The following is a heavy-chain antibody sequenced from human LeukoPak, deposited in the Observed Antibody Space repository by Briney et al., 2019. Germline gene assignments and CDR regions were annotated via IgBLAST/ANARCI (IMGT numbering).Heavy chain of an antibody. Sequence: PGGSLRLSCAASGFTFSSYGMSWVRQAPGKGLEWVSAISGSGGSTYYADSVKGRFTISRDNSKNTLYPQMNSLRAEDTAVYYCARAGFMITFGGVGVWGQGTLVTVSS. J-gene: IGHJ4*02. D-gene: IGHD3-16*01. CDR2: ISGSGGST. CDR3: ARAGFMITFGGVGV. V-gene: IGHV3-23*01. CDR1: GFTFSSYG.